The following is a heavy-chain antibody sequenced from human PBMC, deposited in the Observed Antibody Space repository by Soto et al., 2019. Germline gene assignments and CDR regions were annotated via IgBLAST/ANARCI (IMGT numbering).Heavy chain of an antibody. Sequence: ASVKVSCKASGYTFTSYDSNWVRQAPGQGLEWMGWINPNSGGTNYAQKFQGWVTMTRDTSISTAYMELSRLRSDDTAVYYCARVAGYCSGGSCAFDIWGQGTMVTVSS. J-gene: IGHJ3*02. V-gene: IGHV1-2*04. D-gene: IGHD2-15*01. CDR1: GYTFTSYD. CDR3: ARVAGYCSGGSCAFDI. CDR2: INPNSGGT.